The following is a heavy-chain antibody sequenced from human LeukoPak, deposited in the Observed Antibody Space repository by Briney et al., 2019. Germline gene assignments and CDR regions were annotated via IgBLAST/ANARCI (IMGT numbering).Heavy chain of an antibody. J-gene: IGHJ4*02. V-gene: IGHV4-39*07. CDR2: IYYSGST. Sequence: PPETLSLTCTLSGGSISTSGYYWGWLRQPPGKGLEWIGSIYYSGSTYYNPSLKSRVTISVDKSKNQCSLKLSSVTAADTAVYYCARASHDYGDYSHFDYWGQGALVTVSS. CDR3: ARASHDYGDYSHFDY. D-gene: IGHD4-17*01. CDR1: GGSISTSGYY.